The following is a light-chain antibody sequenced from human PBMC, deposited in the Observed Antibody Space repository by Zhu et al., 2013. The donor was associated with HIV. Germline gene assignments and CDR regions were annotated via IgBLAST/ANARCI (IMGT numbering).Light chain of an antibody. CDR1: QSVSSSY. CDR2: GAS. Sequence: EIVLTQSPGTLSLSPGERATLSCRASQSVSSSYLAWYQQKPGQAPRLLIYGASSRATGIPDRFSGSGSGTDFTLTISRLEPEDFAVYYCQQYGSSHTFGGGTKVE. J-gene: IGKJ4*01. V-gene: IGKV3-20*01. CDR3: QQYGSSHT.